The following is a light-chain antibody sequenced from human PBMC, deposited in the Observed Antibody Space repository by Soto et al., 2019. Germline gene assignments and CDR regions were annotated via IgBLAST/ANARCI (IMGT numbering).Light chain of an antibody. CDR1: NSDVGGYDY. CDR2: DVT. J-gene: IGLJ2*01. Sequence: QSALTQPASVSGSPGQSITISCTGTNSDVGGYDYVSWYQQRPGKAPKLMIYDVTDRPSGVSNRFSGSKSDNTASLTISGLQAEDEADYYCSSYTSSSTLLFGGGTQLTVL. CDR3: SSYTSSSTLL. V-gene: IGLV2-14*01.